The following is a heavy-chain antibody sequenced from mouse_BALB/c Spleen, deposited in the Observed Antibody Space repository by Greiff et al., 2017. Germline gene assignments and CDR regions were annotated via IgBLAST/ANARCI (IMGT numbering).Heavy chain of an antibody. CDR3: ASLRFAY. CDR1: GYTFTSYW. V-gene: IGHV1S81*02. D-gene: IGHD2-1*01. CDR2: INPSNGRT. J-gene: IGHJ3*01. Sequence: QVQLQQPGAELVKPGASVKLSCKASGYTFTSYWMHWVKQRPGQGLEWIGEINPSNGRTNYNEKFKSKATLTVDKSSSTAYMQLSSLTSEDSAVYYCASLRFAYWGHGTLGTVSA.